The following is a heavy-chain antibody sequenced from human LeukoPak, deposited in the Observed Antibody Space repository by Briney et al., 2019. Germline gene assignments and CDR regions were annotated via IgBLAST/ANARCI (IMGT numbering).Heavy chain of an antibody. CDR1: GGTFSSYG. CDR3: ARDLAGVEMATIPWFDY. CDR2: IIPIPGIT. J-gene: IGHJ4*02. V-gene: IGHV1-69*04. D-gene: IGHD5-24*01. Sequence: VASVKVSCKASGGTFSSYGISWVRQAPGQGLEWMGRIIPIPGITNYAQKFQGRVTITADKSTGTAYMELSSLRSEDTAVYYCARDLAGVEMATIPWFDYWGQGTLVTVSS.